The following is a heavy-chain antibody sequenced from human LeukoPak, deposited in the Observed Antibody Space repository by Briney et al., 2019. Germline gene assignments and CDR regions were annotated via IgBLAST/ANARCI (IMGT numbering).Heavy chain of an antibody. V-gene: IGHV4-59*08. CDR2: ISNSGTT. CDR3: ARHLGLARGSNWLDP. J-gene: IGHJ5*02. Sequence: PSETLSLTCTVSVGSIGTHYCSWIRQPPGKGLEWIGYISNSGTTNYNPSLKSRLDMSVDTSNNQCSLKLSSVTAADTAVYYCARHLGLARGSNWLDPWGQGTLVIVSS. CDR1: VGSIGTHY. D-gene: IGHD3-16*01.